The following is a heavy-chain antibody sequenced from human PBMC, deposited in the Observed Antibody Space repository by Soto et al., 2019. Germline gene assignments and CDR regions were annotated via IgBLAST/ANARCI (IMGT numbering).Heavy chain of an antibody. CDR2: LYYSGST. CDR3: ARVGYCSGGSCYSGGGTWWFDP. J-gene: IGHJ5*02. D-gene: IGHD2-15*01. Sequence: PSETLSLTCTVSGGSTSSYYWSWIRQPPGKGLEWIGYLYYSGSTNYSPSLKSRVTISVDTSKNQFSLKLSSVTAADTAVYYCARVGYCSGGSCYSGGGTWWFDPWGQGTLVTVSS. CDR1: GGSTSSYY. V-gene: IGHV4-59*01.